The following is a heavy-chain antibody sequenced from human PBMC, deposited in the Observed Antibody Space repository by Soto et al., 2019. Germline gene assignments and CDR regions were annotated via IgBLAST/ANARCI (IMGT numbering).Heavy chain of an antibody. Sequence: PSETLSLTCTVSGASVNSGDYYWSWVRQPPGKGLEWIGYIYYSGSTNYNPSLKSRVTISVDTSKNQFSLKLSSVTAADTAVYYCARDQASSTSLNNPWFDPWGQGTLVTVSS. V-gene: IGHV4-61*08. CDR3: ARDQASSTSLNNPWFDP. D-gene: IGHD2-2*01. CDR2: IYYSGST. CDR1: GASVNSGDYY. J-gene: IGHJ5*02.